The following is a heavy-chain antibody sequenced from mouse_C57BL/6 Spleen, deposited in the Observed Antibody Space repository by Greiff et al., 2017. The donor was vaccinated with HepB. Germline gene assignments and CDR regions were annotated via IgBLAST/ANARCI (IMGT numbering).Heavy chain of an antibody. V-gene: IGHV1-15*01. CDR1: GYTFTDYE. J-gene: IGHJ4*01. CDR2: IDPETGGT. D-gene: IGHD1-1*01. CDR3: TPTVVATRGAMDY. Sequence: VKLMESGAELVRPGASVTLSCKASGYTFTDYEMHWVKQTPVHGLEWIGAIDPETGGTAYNQKFKGKAILTADKSSSTAYMELRSLTSEDSAVYYCTPTVVATRGAMDYWGQGTSVTVSS.